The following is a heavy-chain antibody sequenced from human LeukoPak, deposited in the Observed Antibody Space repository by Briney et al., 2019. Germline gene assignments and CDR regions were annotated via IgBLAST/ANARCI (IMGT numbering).Heavy chain of an antibody. CDR1: GFIFSTYW. CDR2: IKYDGNEK. Sequence: GGSLRLSCAASGFIFSTYWMTWVRQAPGKGLEWVATIKYDGNEKYYVDSVRGRFTISRDNAKNSLYLQMNSLTAEDTAVFYCVRESFSRGDFNWGQGTLVTVSS. J-gene: IGHJ4*02. CDR3: VRESFSRGDFN. D-gene: IGHD7-27*01. V-gene: IGHV3-7*01.